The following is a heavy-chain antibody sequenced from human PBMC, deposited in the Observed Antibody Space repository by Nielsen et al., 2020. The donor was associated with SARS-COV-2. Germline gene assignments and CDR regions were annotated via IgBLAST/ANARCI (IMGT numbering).Heavy chain of an antibody. J-gene: IGHJ4*02. Sequence: SETLSLTCTVSGGSISSGGYYWSWIRQHPGKGLEWIGYIYYSGSTYYNPSLKSRVTISVDTSKNQFSLKLSSVTAADTAVYYCARGSITIFGVVRSYFDYWGQGTLVTVSS. D-gene: IGHD3-3*01. CDR3: ARGSITIFGVVRSYFDY. V-gene: IGHV4-31*03. CDR2: IYYSGST. CDR1: GGSISSGGYY.